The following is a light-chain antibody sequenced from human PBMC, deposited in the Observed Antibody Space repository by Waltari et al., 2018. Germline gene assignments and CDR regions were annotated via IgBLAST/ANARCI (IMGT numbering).Light chain of an antibody. Sequence: EIVMTQAPATLSGSPGERATLPCRASQSVSSNLARYQQKPGQAPRLLIYGASTRATGIPARFSGSGSGTEFTLTISSMQSEDFAVYYCQQYNNWPPWTFGQGTKVEIK. CDR3: QQYNNWPPWT. CDR1: QSVSSN. J-gene: IGKJ1*01. CDR2: GAS. V-gene: IGKV3-15*01.